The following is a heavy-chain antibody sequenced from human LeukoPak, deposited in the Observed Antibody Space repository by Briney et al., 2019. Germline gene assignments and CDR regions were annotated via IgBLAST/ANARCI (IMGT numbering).Heavy chain of an antibody. CDR2: IIPIYGRA. J-gene: IGHJ4*02. CDR1: GGSFTSYG. D-gene: IGHD3-3*01. Sequence: ASVKVSCKASGGSFTSYGISWVRQAPGQGLEWMGKIIPIYGRANYGQKFQGRVTITADESTTTSYMELSSLTAEDMAVYYCATGGAYEFRDDYWGQGTLVTVSS. CDR3: ATGGAYEFRDDY. V-gene: IGHV1-69*13.